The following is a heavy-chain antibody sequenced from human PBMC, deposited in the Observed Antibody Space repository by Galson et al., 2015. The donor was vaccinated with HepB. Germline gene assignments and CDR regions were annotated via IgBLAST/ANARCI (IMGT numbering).Heavy chain of an antibody. V-gene: IGHV3-21*01. CDR2: ISSSSSYI. D-gene: IGHD1-26*01. CDR1: GFTFSSYS. J-gene: IGHJ3*02. CDR3: AGTPTIVGATKDDAFDI. Sequence: SLRLSCAASGFTFSSYSMNWVRQAPGKGLEWVSSISSSSSYIYYADSVKGRFTISRDNAKNSLYLQMNSLRAEDTAVYYCAGTPTIVGATKDDAFDIWGQGTMVTVSS.